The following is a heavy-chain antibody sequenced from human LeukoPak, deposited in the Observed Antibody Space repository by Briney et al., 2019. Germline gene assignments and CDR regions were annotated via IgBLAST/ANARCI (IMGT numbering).Heavy chain of an antibody. CDR3: AKSGGHIVVVPAGPHDY. V-gene: IGHV3-74*01. J-gene: IGHJ4*02. D-gene: IGHD2-2*01. Sequence: GGSLRLSCAASGFTFSNYWMHWVRQAPGKGLVWVSRIKGDGSHTIYADSVKGRFTISRDNAKNTLYLQMNSLRAEDTAVYYCAKSGGHIVVVPAGPHDYWGQGTLVTVSS. CDR1: GFTFSNYW. CDR2: IKGDGSHT.